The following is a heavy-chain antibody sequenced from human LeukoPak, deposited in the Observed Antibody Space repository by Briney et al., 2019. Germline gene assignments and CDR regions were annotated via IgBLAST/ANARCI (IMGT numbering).Heavy chain of an antibody. CDR3: ARAKRAAAIRYYYYYMDV. CDR2: MNPNSGNT. CDR1: GYTFTSYD. Sequence: ASVKVSCKASGYTFTSYDINWVRQATGQGLEWMGWMNPNSGNTGYAQKFQGRVIMTRNTSISTAYMELSSLRSEDTAVYYYARAKRAAAIRYYYYYMDVWGKGTTVTVSS. V-gene: IGHV1-8*01. D-gene: IGHD2-2*01. J-gene: IGHJ6*03.